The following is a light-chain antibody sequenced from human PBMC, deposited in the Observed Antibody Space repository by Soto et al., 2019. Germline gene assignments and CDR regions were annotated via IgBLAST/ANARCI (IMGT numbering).Light chain of an antibody. V-gene: IGLV1-47*02. CDR2: SND. CDR3: ATWDDSLSGVV. J-gene: IGLJ2*01. CDR1: SSNIETND. Sequence: QSVLTQPPSASGTPGQRVTISCSGSSSNIETNDKFWHQQLPGSAPKLLIYSNDQRPSGVPDRFSASKSGTSASLAISGLRSEDEAEYFCATWDDSLSGVVFGGGTKLTVL.